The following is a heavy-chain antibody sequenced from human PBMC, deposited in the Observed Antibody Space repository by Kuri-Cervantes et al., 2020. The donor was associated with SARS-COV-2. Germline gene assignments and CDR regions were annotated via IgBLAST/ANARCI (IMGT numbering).Heavy chain of an antibody. Sequence: ESLQVSCAVYGGSFSGYYWSWIRKRPGKGLEWIGEINHSVHTNYNPSLKSRLTISVDTSKNQFSLKLSSVTAADTAVYYLAGTPSYYGWAAIKLDVPEYYFDYWGQGTLVTVSS. CDR2: INHSVHT. V-gene: IGHV4-34*03. CDR3: AGTPSYYGWAAIKLDVPEYYFDY. D-gene: IGHD3-10*01. J-gene: IGHJ4*02. CDR1: GGSFSGYY.